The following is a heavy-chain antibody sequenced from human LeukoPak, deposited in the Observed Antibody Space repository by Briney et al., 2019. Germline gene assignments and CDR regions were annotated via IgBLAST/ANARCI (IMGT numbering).Heavy chain of an antibody. CDR1: GNYW. CDR3: ARGTAGYHSSYFDY. V-gene: IGHV3-74*01. J-gene: IGHJ4*02. CDR2: ITNDGSST. D-gene: IGHD3-16*02. Sequence: GGSLRLSCAASGNYWMHWVRQAPGKGLVWVSRITNDGSSTTYADSVKGRFTISRDNAENSLYLQMNSLRAEDTAVYYCARGTAGYHSSYFDYWGQGTLVTVSS.